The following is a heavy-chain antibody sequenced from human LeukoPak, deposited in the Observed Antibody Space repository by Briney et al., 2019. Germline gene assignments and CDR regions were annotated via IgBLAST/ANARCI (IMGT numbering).Heavy chain of an antibody. CDR2: IYYSGST. CDR3: ARDGGGEYYFDY. CDR1: GGSISSYY. V-gene: IGHV4-59*01. D-gene: IGHD3-16*01. Sequence: SETLSLTSTVSGGSISSYYWSWIRQPPGKGLEWIGYIYYSGSTNYNPSLKSRVTISVDTSKNQFSLKLSSVTAADTAVYYCARDGGGEYYFDYWGPGTLVTVSS. J-gene: IGHJ4*02.